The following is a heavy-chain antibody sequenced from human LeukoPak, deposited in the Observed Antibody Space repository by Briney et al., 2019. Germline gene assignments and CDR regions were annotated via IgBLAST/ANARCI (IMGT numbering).Heavy chain of an antibody. Sequence: WETLSLTCTVSGGSISYSGYYWGLIRQPPEKGLEWIGSIYYSGSTYYNPSLKSRVTISVDTSMNQFSLKLSSVTAADTAVYYCATAINWYFDLWGRGTLVTVSS. D-gene: IGHD2-21*01. J-gene: IGHJ2*01. V-gene: IGHV4-39*01. CDR3: ATAINWYFDL. CDR2: IYYSGST. CDR1: GGSISYSGYY.